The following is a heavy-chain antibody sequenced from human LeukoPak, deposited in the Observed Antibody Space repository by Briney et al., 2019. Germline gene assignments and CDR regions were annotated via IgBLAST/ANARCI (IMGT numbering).Heavy chain of an antibody. J-gene: IGHJ4*02. CDR3: AREGGTVVIGRFDY. Sequence: GGSLRLSCTASGIDFRASGMHWVRQAPGMGLEWVTFIQTDGRGKYYAASVAGRFTISRDNSKNTVYLNMNNLRPADPALYYCAREGGTVVIGRFDYWGQGTLVTVSS. V-gene: IGHV3-30*02. CDR2: IQTDGRGK. D-gene: IGHD2-2*01. CDR1: GIDFRASG.